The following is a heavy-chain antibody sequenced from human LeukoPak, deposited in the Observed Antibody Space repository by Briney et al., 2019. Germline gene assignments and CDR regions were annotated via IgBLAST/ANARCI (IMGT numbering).Heavy chain of an antibody. CDR2: IRQDGDTK. Sequence: GGSLRLSCAASGFPFNAYWMTWVRQAPGKGLEWVANIRQDGDTKYYVDSVKGRFTISRDNAMNSLYLQMNSLRAEDTAIYYCARSPPYGTTWYGRSDFWGQGTLVTASS. CDR3: ARSPPYGTTWYGRSDF. J-gene: IGHJ4*02. V-gene: IGHV3-7*03. CDR1: GFPFNAYW. D-gene: IGHD6-13*01.